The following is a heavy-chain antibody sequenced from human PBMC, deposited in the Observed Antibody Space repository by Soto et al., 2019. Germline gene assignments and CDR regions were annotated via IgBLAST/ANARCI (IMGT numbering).Heavy chain of an antibody. CDR1: GYTFTGYY. V-gene: IGHV1-2*02. D-gene: IGHD5-12*01. Sequence: ASVKVSCKASGYTFTGYYMHWVRQAPGQGLEWMGWINPHSDDTDYAQKFQGRVTMTRDTSISTAYMELSRLRSDDTAVYYCARGDIVATMDYYYYGMEVWGQGTTVIGSS. CDR2: INPHSDDT. CDR3: ARGDIVATMDYYYYGMEV. J-gene: IGHJ6*02.